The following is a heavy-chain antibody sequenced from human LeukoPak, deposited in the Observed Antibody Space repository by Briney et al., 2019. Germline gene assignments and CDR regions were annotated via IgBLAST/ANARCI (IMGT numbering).Heavy chain of an antibody. Sequence: PGGSLRLSCAASGFTFSFYSMNWVRQAPGKGLEWVSSLSGSSNYIYYTDSVKGRFTISRDNAKNSLFLQMNSLRAEDTAVYYCATQPYDSSGYYPYWGQGTLVTVSS. CDR2: LSGSSNYI. CDR3: ATQPYDSSGYYPY. D-gene: IGHD3-22*01. V-gene: IGHV3-21*01. CDR1: GFTFSFYS. J-gene: IGHJ4*02.